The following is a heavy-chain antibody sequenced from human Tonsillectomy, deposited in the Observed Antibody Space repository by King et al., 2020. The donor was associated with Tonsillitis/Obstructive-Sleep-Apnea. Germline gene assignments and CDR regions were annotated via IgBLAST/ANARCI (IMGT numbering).Heavy chain of an antibody. Sequence: VQLVESGGGLVKPGGSLRLSCAASGFTFSDYYMSWIRQAPGKGLEWVSYISSSSRYTNYADSVKGRFTISRDNAKNSLYLQMNSLRAEDTAVYYCARAGGSLRFLEWLLDAFDIWGQGTMVTVSS. CDR1: GFTFSDYY. CDR3: ARAGGSLRFLEWLLDAFDI. D-gene: IGHD3-3*01. J-gene: IGHJ3*02. V-gene: IGHV3-11*05. CDR2: ISSSSRYT.